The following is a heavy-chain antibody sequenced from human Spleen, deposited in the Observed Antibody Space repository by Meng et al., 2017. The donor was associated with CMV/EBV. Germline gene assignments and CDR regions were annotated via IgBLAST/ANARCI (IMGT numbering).Heavy chain of an antibody. J-gene: IGHJ4*02. V-gene: IGHV3-7*01. Sequence: GESLKISCVTSRFTFSNYWMTWVRQAPGKGLEWLANINEDGSETNYADSVKGRFTISRDNSRNSLYLHMTSLRAEDTALYYCVKLFDYWGQGTLVTVSS. CDR2: INEDGSET. CDR1: RFTFSNYW. CDR3: VKLFDY.